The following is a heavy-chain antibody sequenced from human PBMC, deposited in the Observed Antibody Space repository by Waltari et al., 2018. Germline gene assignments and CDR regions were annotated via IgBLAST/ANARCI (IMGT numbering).Heavy chain of an antibody. Sequence: QVQLVQSGAEVKKPGASVKVSCKASGYTFTGYYMHWVRQAPGQGLEWMGRINPNSGGTNYAQKFQGRVTITRNTSISTAYMELSSLRSEDTAVYYCARLLLPLGSFDYWGQGTLVTVSS. J-gene: IGHJ4*02. CDR2: INPNSGGT. CDR3: ARLLLPLGSFDY. D-gene: IGHD3-22*01. CDR1: GYTFTGYY. V-gene: IGHV1-2*06.